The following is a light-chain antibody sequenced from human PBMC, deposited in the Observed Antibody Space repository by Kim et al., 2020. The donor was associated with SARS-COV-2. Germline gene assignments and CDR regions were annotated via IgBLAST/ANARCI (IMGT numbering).Light chain of an antibody. CDR3: QQYSNRPPA. V-gene: IGKV3-11*01. J-gene: IGKJ3*01. CDR2: DAS. CDR1: QSVSSY. Sequence: EIVLTQSPATLSLSPGERATLSCRASQSVSSYLAWYQQKPGQAPRLLIYDASNRATGIPARFSGSGSGTDFTFTISSLEPEDFAVYYCQQYSNRPPAFGPGTKVDIK.